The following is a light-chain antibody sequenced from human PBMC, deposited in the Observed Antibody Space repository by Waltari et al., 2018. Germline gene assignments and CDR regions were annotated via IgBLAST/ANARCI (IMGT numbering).Light chain of an antibody. Sequence: DIVMPQSPDSLAVSLGERATINCKSSQSVFYSPNNKNYLSWYQQKPGQPPKLLIYWASTRESGVPDRFSGSGSGTDFTLTISSLQAEDVALYFCQQYYGSPFTFGGGTKVEIK. CDR3: QQYYGSPFT. CDR2: WAS. V-gene: IGKV4-1*01. J-gene: IGKJ4*01. CDR1: QSVFYSPNNKNY.